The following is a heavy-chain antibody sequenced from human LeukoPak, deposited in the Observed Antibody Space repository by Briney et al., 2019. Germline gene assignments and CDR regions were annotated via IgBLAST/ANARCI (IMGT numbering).Heavy chain of an antibody. D-gene: IGHD6-19*01. Sequence: GGSLRLSCAASGFTVSSNYMSWVRQAPGKGLEWVSLITWDGGSTYYADSVKGRFTISRDNSKNSLFLQMNSLRAEDTALYYCAKDIGVGQWLVALDIWGQGTMVTVSS. J-gene: IGHJ3*02. CDR2: ITWDGGST. V-gene: IGHV3-43D*03. CDR1: GFTVSSNY. CDR3: AKDIGVGQWLVALDI.